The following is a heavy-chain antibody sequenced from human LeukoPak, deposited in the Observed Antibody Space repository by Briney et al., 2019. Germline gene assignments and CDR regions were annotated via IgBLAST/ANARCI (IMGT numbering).Heavy chain of an antibody. V-gene: IGHV1-46*01. Sequence: ASVKVSGKASGYTFTSYYMHWVRQAPGQGLEWMGIINPSGGSTSYAQKFQGRVTMTRGTSTSTVYMELSSLRSEDTAVYYCAPSSGYYYFDYWGQGTLVTVSS. D-gene: IGHD3-22*01. CDR2: INPSGGST. CDR1: GYTFTSYY. J-gene: IGHJ4*02. CDR3: APSSGYYYFDY.